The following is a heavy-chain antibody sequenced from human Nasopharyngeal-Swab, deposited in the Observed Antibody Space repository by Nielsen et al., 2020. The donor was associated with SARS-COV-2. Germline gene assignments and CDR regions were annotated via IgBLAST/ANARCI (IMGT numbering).Heavy chain of an antibody. Sequence: GESLKISCAASGFPFSTYTMNWVRQAPGKGLERVSSISGSSTYIWYADSVKGRFTISRDNAKNSLFLQMNNLRADDTAIYYCARTAAFCGGNCYSEYFQHWGQGTLVTVSS. D-gene: IGHD2-21*02. CDR3: ARTAAFCGGNCYSEYFQH. CDR1: GFPFSTYT. V-gene: IGHV3-21*01. J-gene: IGHJ1*01. CDR2: ISGSSTYI.